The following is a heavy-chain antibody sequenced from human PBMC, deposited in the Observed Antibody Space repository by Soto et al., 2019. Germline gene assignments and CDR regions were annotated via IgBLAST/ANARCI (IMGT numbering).Heavy chain of an antibody. D-gene: IGHD2-2*02. CDR3: ERTYCSSTSCYSYYYGMDV. CDR1: GYSFTSYW. J-gene: IGHJ6*02. CDR2: IDPSDSYT. V-gene: IGHV5-10-1*01. Sequence: PGESLKISCNGSGYSFTSYWISWVRQMPGKGLEWMGRIDPSDSYTNYSPSFQGHVTISADKSISTAYLQWSSLKASDTAMYYCERTYCSSTSCYSYYYGMDVWGQGTPVTVSS.